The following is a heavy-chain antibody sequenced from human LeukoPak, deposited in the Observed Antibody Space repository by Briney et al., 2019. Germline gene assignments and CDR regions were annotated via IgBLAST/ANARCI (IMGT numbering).Heavy chain of an antibody. D-gene: IGHD3-10*01. J-gene: IGHJ4*02. V-gene: IGHV3-49*04. CDR3: TRDLGPYYHGSGSTDY. Sequence: GGSLRLSCAASGFTFSNAWMSWVRQAPGKGLEWVGFIRSKRYGGTTEYAASVKGRFTISRDDSKTIAYLQMNSLKTEDAAVYYCTRDLGPYYHGSGSTDYWGQGTLVTVSS. CDR2: IRSKRYGGTT. CDR1: GFTFSNAW.